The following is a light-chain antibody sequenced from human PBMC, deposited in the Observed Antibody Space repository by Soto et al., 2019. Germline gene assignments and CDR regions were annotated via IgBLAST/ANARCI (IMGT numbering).Light chain of an antibody. CDR3: QESHTTPLT. Sequence: DIQMTQSPSSLSASVGDTVTITCRASHNISSYLNWYQQKPGRAPKPLIYAASNLESGVPSRFSGGGSVTDFTLTISSLQPEDFATYYCQESHTTPLTFGGGTKVDI. CDR1: HNISSY. J-gene: IGKJ4*01. V-gene: IGKV1-39*01. CDR2: AAS.